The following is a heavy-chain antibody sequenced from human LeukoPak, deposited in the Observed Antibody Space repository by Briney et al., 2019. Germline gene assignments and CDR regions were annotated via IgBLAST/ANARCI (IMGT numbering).Heavy chain of an antibody. D-gene: IGHD3-16*02. CDR2: IRSKAYGGTT. Sequence: PGRSLRLSCTASGVTLGDYAMSWVRQAPGKGLEWVGFIRSKAYGGTTEYAASVKGRFTISRDDSKSIAYLQMNSLKTEDTAVYYCTTPWYYDYVWGSYPLWGPGTLVTVSS. J-gene: IGHJ4*02. CDR1: GVTLGDYA. V-gene: IGHV3-49*04. CDR3: TTPWYYDYVWGSYPL.